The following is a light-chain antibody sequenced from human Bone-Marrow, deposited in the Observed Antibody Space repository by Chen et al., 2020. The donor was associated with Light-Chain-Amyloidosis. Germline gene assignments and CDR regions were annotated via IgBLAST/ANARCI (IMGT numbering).Light chain of an antibody. CDR3: QSADSSGTYDLI. CDR2: RDT. Sequence: SYELTQPPSVSVSPGQTARITCSGDDLPTKYAYWYQQKPGQAPVLVIHRDTEKPSGISERFSGSSSGTTSTFTITGVQAEDEADYHCQSADSSGTYDLIFGGGTKLTVL. J-gene: IGLJ2*01. V-gene: IGLV3-25*03. CDR1: DLPTKY.